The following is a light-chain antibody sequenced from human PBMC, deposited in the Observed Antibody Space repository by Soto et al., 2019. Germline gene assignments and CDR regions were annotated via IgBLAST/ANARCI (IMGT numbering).Light chain of an antibody. Sequence: QSALTQPRSVSGSPGQSVTISCTGTSSDVGGYNYVSWYQQLPGKAPKLMIYDVSKRPSGVPDRFSGSKSGNTASLTISGLQAEDEADYYCCSYADTYTPHVVFGGGTKLTVL. J-gene: IGLJ2*01. CDR3: CSYADTYTPHVV. CDR2: DVS. V-gene: IGLV2-11*01. CDR1: SSDVGGYNY.